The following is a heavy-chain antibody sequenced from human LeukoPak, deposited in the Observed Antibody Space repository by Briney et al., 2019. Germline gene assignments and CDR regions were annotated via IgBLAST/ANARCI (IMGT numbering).Heavy chain of an antibody. CDR2: MKSKRDGGAT. V-gene: IGHV3-15*01. J-gene: IGHJ4*02. D-gene: IGHD3-10*01. Sequence: PGGSLRLSCEASGFTFTNAWMNWVRQAPGKGPEWVGRMKSKRDGGATEYAAPVKGRFTISRDDSKNTVYLQMNSLRPEDTALYYCARDKSYFGSGNYHYFDSWGQGALVIVSS. CDR1: GFTFTNAW. CDR3: ARDKSYFGSGNYHYFDS.